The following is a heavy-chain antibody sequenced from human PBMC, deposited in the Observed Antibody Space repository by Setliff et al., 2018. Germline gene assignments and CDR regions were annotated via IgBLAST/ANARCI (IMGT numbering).Heavy chain of an antibody. CDR1: GYTFTSYY. V-gene: IGHV1-46*01. D-gene: IGHD1-7*01. Sequence: ASVKVSCKASGYTFTSYYMYWLRQAPGQGPEWMGIINIGGGSASYAQKFQDRVTMTRDTSTSTVYLEVNSLRAEDTAVYYCAKPRVELRWGFESWGQGTRVTVSS. CDR2: INIGGGSA. J-gene: IGHJ4*02. CDR3: AKPRVELRWGFES.